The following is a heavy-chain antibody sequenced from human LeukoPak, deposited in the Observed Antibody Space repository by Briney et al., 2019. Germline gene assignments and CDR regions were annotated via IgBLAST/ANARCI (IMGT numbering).Heavy chain of an antibody. CDR3: ARHAPYYYDSSGYSHPFDY. J-gene: IGHJ4*02. CDR1: GGSISSSSYY. D-gene: IGHD3-22*01. Sequence: PSETLSLTCTVSGGSISSSSYYWGWIRQPPGKGLEWIGSIYYSGSTYYNPSLKSRVTISVDTSKNQFSLKLSSVTAADTAVYSCARHAPYYYDSSGYSHPFDYWGQGTLVTVSS. V-gene: IGHV4-39*01. CDR2: IYYSGST.